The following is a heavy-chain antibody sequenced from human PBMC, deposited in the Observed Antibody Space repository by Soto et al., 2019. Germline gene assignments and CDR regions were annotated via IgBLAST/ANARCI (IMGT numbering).Heavy chain of an antibody. V-gene: IGHV2-70*01. J-gene: IGHJ3*02. CDR3: ARILIYCSGDDAFDI. CDR2: IDWDDDK. Sequence: SGPTLVNPTQTLTLTCTFSGFSLSTSGMCVSWIRQPPGKALEWLALIDWDDDKYYSTSLKTRLTISKGTSKNQVVLTMTNMDPVDTATYYCARILIYCSGDDAFDIWGQGTMVTVSS. D-gene: IGHD2-15*01. CDR1: GFSLSTSGMC.